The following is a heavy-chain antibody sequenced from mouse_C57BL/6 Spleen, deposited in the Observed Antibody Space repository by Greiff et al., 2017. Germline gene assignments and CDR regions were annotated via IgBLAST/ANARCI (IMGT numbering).Heavy chain of an antibody. CDR1: GFTFSNYW. J-gene: IGHJ2*01. CDR2: IRLKSDNYAT. V-gene: IGHV6-3*01. D-gene: IGHD2-4*01. Sequence: DVKLQESGGGLVQPGGSMKLSCVASGFTFSNYWMNWVRQSPEKGLEWVAQIRLKSDNYATHYAESVKGRFTISRDDSKSSVYLQMNNLRAEDTGIYYCTDDSAFYYWGQDTTLTVSS. CDR3: TDDSAFYY.